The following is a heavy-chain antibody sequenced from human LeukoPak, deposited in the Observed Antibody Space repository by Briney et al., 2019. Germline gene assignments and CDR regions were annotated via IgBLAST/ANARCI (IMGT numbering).Heavy chain of an antibody. D-gene: IGHD3-22*01. J-gene: IGHJ4*02. V-gene: IGHV3-7*01. CDR2: IKQDGSEK. Sequence: GGSLRLSCAASGFTFSSYWMSWVRQAPEKGLEWVANIKQDGSEKYYVDSVKGRFTISRDNAKNSLYLQMNSLRAEDTAVYYCARATYYDSSGYAFDYWGQGTLVTVSS. CDR3: ARATYYDSSGYAFDY. CDR1: GFTFSSYW.